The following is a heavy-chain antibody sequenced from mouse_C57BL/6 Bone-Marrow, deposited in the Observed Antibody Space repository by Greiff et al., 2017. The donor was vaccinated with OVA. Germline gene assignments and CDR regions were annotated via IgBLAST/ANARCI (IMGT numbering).Heavy chain of an antibody. CDR3: ARVDYGPDY. V-gene: IGHV1-26*01. J-gene: IGHJ2*01. Sequence: VQLQQSGPELVKPGASVKISCKASGYTFTDYYMNWVKQSHGKSLEWIGDINPNNGGTSYNQKFKGKATLTVDKSSSTAYMELRSLTSEDSAVYYCARVDYGPDYWGQGTTLTVSS. CDR2: INPNNGGT. D-gene: IGHD1-1*01. CDR1: GYTFTDYY.